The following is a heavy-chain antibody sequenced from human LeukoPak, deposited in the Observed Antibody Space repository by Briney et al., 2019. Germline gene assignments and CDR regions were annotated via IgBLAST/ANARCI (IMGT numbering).Heavy chain of an antibody. V-gene: IGHV4-59*01. CDR3: ARVRSDCSTTSCRYYYMDV. Sequence: SETLSLTCTVSGGSISSYYWSWIRLPPGKGLEWIGYIYYSGSTNYNPSLKSRVTISVDTSKNQFSLKLSSVTAAVTAVYYCARVRSDCSTTSCRYYYMDVWGKGTTVTVSS. D-gene: IGHD2-2*01. CDR2: IYYSGST. CDR1: GGSISSYY. J-gene: IGHJ6*03.